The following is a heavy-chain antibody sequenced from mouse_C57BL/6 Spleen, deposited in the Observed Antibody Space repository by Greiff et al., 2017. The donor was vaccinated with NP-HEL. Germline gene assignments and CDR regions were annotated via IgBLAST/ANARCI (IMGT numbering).Heavy chain of an antibody. CDR1: GYTFTSYW. J-gene: IGHJ2*01. CDR3: ARVGDDDGHFDY. D-gene: IGHD2-3*01. V-gene: IGHV1-52*01. CDR2: IDPSDSET. Sequence: QVQLQQSGAELVRPGSSVKLSCKASGYTFTSYWMHWVKQRPIQGLEWIGNIDPSDSETHYNQKFKDKATLTVDKSSSTAYMQLSSLTSEDSAVYYCARVGDDDGHFDYWGQGTTLTVSS.